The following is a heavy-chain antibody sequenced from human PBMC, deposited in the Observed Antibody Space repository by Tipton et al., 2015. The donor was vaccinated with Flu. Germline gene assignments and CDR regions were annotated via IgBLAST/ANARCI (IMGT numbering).Heavy chain of an antibody. V-gene: IGHV4-39*07. CDR1: GGSISSNAYY. CDR2: IYYSGST. D-gene: IGHD7-27*01. CDR3: ASKVANWGVWEPLDY. J-gene: IGHJ4*01. Sequence: TLSLTCTVSGGSISSNAYYWGWIRQTPGKGLEWIGNIYYSGSTFYNPSLKSRVTISLDKSTNQFSLKLTSVTAADTAVYYCASKVANWGVWEPLDYWGPGTLVTVSS.